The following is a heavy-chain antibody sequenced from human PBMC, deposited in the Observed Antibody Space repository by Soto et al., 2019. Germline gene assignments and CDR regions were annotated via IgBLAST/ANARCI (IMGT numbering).Heavy chain of an antibody. J-gene: IGHJ5*02. V-gene: IGHV3-21*01. CDR2: ISSSSSYI. Sequence: KPGGSLRLSCAASGFSFSSYSMNWVRQAPGKGLEWVSSISSSSSYIYYADSVKGRFTSSRDNAKNSLYLQINSLRAEDTAVYYCARDLSNYDSSGYRWFDPWGQGILVTVSS. CDR3: ARDLSNYDSSGYRWFDP. CDR1: GFSFSSYS. D-gene: IGHD3-22*01.